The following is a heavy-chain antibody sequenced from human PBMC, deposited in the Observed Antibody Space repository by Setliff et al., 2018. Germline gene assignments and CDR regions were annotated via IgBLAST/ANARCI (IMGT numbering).Heavy chain of an antibody. Sequence: PSETLSLTCIVSGESIDSVATGNHYWNWIRQPVGKGLEWIGHIYTDGSTNYNPSLKSRVTISVDTSKNQFSLKLSSVTAADTAVYYCARHYTYYYYYMDVWGKGTTVTVSS. D-gene: IGHD4-4*01. CDR2: IYTDGST. CDR3: ARHYTYYYYYMDV. V-gene: IGHV4-61*09. CDR1: GESIDSVATGNHY. J-gene: IGHJ6*03.